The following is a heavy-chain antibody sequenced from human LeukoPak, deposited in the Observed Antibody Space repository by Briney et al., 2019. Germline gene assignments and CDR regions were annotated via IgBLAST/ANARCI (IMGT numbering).Heavy chain of an antibody. J-gene: IGHJ4*02. Sequence: ASVKVSCKASGYTFTGYYMHWVRQAPGQGLEWMGWMNPNSGNTGYAQKFQGRVTMTRNTSISTAYMELNSLRSEDTAVYYCARTSVDSSGYYYEDYWGQGTLVTVSS. CDR3: ARTSVDSSGYYYEDY. D-gene: IGHD3-22*01. CDR1: GYTFTGYY. V-gene: IGHV1-8*02. CDR2: MNPNSGNT.